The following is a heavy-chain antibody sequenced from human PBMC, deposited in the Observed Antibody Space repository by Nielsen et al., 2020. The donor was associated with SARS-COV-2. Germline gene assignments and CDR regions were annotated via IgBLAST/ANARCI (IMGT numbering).Heavy chain of an antibody. D-gene: IGHD6-13*01. CDR2: IYYSGST. CDR3: ARRAAAGPRWFDP. J-gene: IGHJ5*02. Sequence: GSLRLSCTVSGGSISSSSYYWGWIRQPPGKGLEWIGSIYYSGSTYYNPSLKSRVTISVDTSKNQFSLKLSSVTAADTAVYYCARRAAAGPRWFDPWGQGTLVTVSS. CDR1: GGSISSSSYY. V-gene: IGHV4-39*01.